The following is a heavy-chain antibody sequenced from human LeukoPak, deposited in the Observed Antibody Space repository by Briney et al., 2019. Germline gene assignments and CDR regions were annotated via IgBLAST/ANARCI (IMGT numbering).Heavy chain of an antibody. CDR2: ISGSGGDR. CDR1: AFTFSSYA. V-gene: IGHV3-23*01. CDR3: AKDRQRGNYFRNYYYYMDV. D-gene: IGHD1-26*01. J-gene: IGHJ6*03. Sequence: GGSLRLSCAGSAFTFSSYAMSWVRQVPGKGLEWVSAISGSGGDRYYADSVKGRFTISRDNSKNTVYLQMNSLRADDTAVYYCAKDRQRGNYFRNYYYYMDVWGKGTTVTVSS.